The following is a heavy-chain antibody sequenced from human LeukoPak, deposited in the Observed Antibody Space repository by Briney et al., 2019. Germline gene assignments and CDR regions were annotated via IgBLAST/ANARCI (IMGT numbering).Heavy chain of an antibody. J-gene: IGHJ5*02. D-gene: IGHD6-19*01. Sequence: PSETLSLTCTVSDDSISMYYWSWIRQPPGKGLEWIGEINHSGSTNYNPSLKSRVTISVDTSKNQFSLKLSSVTAADTAVYYCARGPPRSGWYYRWFDPWGQGTLVTVSS. V-gene: IGHV4-34*01. CDR2: INHSGST. CDR3: ARGPPRSGWYYRWFDP. CDR1: DDSISMYY.